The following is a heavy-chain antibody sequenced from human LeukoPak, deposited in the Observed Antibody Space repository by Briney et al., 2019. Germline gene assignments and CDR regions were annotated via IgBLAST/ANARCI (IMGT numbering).Heavy chain of an antibody. CDR3: ARSFKRWLQSQYYYGMDV. CDR1: GFTFSSYW. D-gene: IGHD5-24*01. J-gene: IGHJ6*02. CDR2: ISYDGSNK. Sequence: GGSLRLSCAASGFTFSSYWMHWVRQAPGKGLEWVAVISYDGSNKYYADSVKGRFTISRDNSKNTLYLQMNSLRAEDTAVYYCARSFKRWLQSQYYYGMDVWGQGTTVTVSS. V-gene: IGHV3-30-3*01.